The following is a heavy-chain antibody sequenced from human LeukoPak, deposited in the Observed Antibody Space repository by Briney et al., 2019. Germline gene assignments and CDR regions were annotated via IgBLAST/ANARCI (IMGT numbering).Heavy chain of an antibody. CDR2: IYYSGNT. J-gene: IGHJ6*02. CDR3: ARLGGGTGSYYYYGMDV. Sequence: SETLSLTCTVSGGSISSSSYYWGWIRQPPGKGLEWIGSIYYSGNTYYNPSLKSRVTISVDTSKNQFSLKLSSVTAADTAVYYCARLGGGTGSYYYYGMDVWGQGTTVTVSS. D-gene: IGHD2-15*01. V-gene: IGHV4-39*01. CDR1: GGSISSSSYY.